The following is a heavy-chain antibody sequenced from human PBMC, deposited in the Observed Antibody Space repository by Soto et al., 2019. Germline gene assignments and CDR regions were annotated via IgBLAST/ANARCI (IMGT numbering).Heavy chain of an antibody. CDR1: GGTFSSYT. V-gene: IGHV1-69*02. CDR2: IIPILGIA. Sequence: SVKVSCKASGGTFSSYTISWVRQAPGQGLEWMGRIIPILGIANYAQKFQGRVTITADKSTSTAYMELSSLRSEDTAVYYCATTVPAAIGYYYYGMDVWGQGTTVTVSS. D-gene: IGHD2-2*01. J-gene: IGHJ6*02. CDR3: ATTVPAAIGYYYYGMDV.